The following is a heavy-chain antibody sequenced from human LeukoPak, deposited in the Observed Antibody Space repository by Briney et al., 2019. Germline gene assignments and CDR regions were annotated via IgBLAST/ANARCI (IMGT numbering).Heavy chain of an antibody. Sequence: GGSLRLSCAASGFTFSSYWMLRVRQAPGKGLVWVSRINSDGSSTSYADSVKGRFTISRDNAKNTLYLQMNSLRAEDTAVYYCASPRYSYGVPTDYWGQGTLVTVSS. CDR2: INSDGSST. CDR1: GFTFSSYW. D-gene: IGHD5-24*01. J-gene: IGHJ4*02. V-gene: IGHV3-74*01. CDR3: ASPRYSYGVPTDY.